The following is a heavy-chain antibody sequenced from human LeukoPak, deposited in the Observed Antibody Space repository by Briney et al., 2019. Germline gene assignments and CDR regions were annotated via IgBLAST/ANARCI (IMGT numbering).Heavy chain of an antibody. CDR2: ISDSGRST. J-gene: IGHJ4*02. D-gene: IGHD3-9*01. CDR3: AKDLRLRYFDWSFDY. CDR1: GFTFSSYA. V-gene: IGHV3-23*01. Sequence: GGSLRLSCAASGFTFSSYAMSWVRQAPGKGLEWVSAISDSGRSTYYADSVKGRFTISRDNSKNTLYLQMNSLRAEDTAVYYCAKDLRLRYFDWSFDYWGQGTLVTVSS.